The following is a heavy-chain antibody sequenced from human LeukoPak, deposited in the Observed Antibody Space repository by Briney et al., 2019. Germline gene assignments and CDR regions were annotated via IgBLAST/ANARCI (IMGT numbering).Heavy chain of an antibody. Sequence: PSETLSLTCTVSGGSISSYYWSWIRQPPGKGLEWIGYIYYSGSTNYNPFLKSRVTISVDTSKNQFSLKLSSVTAADTAVYYCARDRLDAFDIWGQGTMVTVSS. V-gene: IGHV4-59*01. CDR3: ARDRLDAFDI. CDR2: IYYSGST. D-gene: IGHD5-12*01. J-gene: IGHJ3*02. CDR1: GGSISSYY.